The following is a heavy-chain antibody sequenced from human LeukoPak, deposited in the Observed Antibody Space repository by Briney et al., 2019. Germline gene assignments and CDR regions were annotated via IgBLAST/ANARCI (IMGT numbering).Heavy chain of an antibody. D-gene: IGHD1-26*01. CDR1: GFTFSSYG. J-gene: IGHJ4*02. CDR2: ISYDGSNK. Sequence: PGGSLRLSCAASGFTFSSYGMHWVRQAPGKGLEWVAVISYDGSNKYYADSVKGRFTISRDNSKNTLYLQMNSLRAEDTAVYYCAKDSGSYLDYWGQGTLVTVSS. V-gene: IGHV3-30*18. CDR3: AKDSGSYLDY.